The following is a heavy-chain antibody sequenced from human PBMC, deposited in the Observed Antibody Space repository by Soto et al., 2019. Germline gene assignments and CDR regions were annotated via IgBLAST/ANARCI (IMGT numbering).Heavy chain of an antibody. Sequence: SETLSLTXTVSGGSISRYYWSWIRQPAGKGLEWIGRIYTSGSTNYNPSLKSRVTMSVDTSKNQLSLKLSSVTAADTAVYYCARDMGCSSNSCYSDYWGQGTLVTVSS. CDR2: IYTSGST. V-gene: IGHV4-4*07. J-gene: IGHJ4*02. D-gene: IGHD2-2*01. CDR3: ARDMGCSSNSCYSDY. CDR1: GGSISRYY.